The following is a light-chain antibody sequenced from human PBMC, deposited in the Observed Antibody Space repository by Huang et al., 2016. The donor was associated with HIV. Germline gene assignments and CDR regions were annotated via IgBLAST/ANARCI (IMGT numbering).Light chain of an antibody. J-gene: IGKJ4*01. CDR1: QSLIHSNGNTY. CDR2: QVA. CDR3: MQGTHLFT. Sequence: VVLTQSPLYLSVTLGQPASISCRSSQSLIHSNGNTYLNWFQTRPGQSPRRLISQVARRDSGVPDRFSGSGSGTDFTLKISRVEAEDVGVYYCMQGTHLFTFGGGTRVDIK. V-gene: IGKV2-30*02.